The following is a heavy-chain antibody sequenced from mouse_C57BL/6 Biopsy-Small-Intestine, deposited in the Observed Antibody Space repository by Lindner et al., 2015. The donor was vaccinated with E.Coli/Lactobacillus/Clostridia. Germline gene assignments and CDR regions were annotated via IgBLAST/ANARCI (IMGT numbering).Heavy chain of an antibody. Sequence: VQLQESGPELVKPGASVKISCKASGYSFTGYYIHWVKQSPEKSLEWIGEINPNTGGTTYNQKFKAKATLTVDKSSSTAYMQLKSLTSEDSAVYYCARCDGYYVWFAYWGRGTLVTVSA. D-gene: IGHD2-3*01. V-gene: IGHV1-42*01. CDR3: ARCDGYYVWFAY. J-gene: IGHJ3*01. CDR1: GYSFTGYY. CDR2: INPNTGGT.